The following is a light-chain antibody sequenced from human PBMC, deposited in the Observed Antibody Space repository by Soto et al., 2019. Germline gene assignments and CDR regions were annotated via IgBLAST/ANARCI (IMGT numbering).Light chain of an antibody. CDR3: QQRRNWPPIT. V-gene: IGKV3D-20*02. CDR1: QSVSSN. Sequence: EIVLTQSLGTRSLSPGESATLSCKASQSVSSNLAGYQQKRGQAPRLLIYGASTRAIGIPAVFSGSGSGTGFTLTISRLEPEDFAVCYCQQRRNWPPITCGQGTRLEIK. J-gene: IGKJ5*01. CDR2: GAS.